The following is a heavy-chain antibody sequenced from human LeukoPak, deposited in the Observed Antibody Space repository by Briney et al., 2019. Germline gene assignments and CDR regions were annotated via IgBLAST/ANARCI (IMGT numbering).Heavy chain of an antibody. J-gene: IGHJ5*02. Sequence: GGSLRLSCAVSGFTFNNYGMTWVRQAPGKGLEWVSAISGSGINTYYADSVKGRFTISRDNSKNTLYLQMNTLRVEDTAVYYCARDLGQYYDTSDNWFDPWGQGTLVTVSS. CDR2: ISGSGINT. CDR3: ARDLGQYYDTSDNWFDP. CDR1: GFTFNNYG. V-gene: IGHV3-23*01. D-gene: IGHD3-22*01.